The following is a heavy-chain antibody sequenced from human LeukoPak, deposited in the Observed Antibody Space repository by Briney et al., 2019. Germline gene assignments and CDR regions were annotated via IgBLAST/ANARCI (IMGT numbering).Heavy chain of an antibody. J-gene: IGHJ5*02. CDR1: GFTVSSNY. CDR3: AKDRLAAGHWFDP. Sequence: AGSLRLSCAASGFTVSSNYMSWVRQAPGKGLEWVSVIYSGGSTYYADSVKGRFTISRDNSKNTLYLQMNSLRAEDTAVYYCAKDRLAAGHWFDPWGQGTLVTVSS. CDR2: IYSGGST. D-gene: IGHD6-25*01. V-gene: IGHV3-66*01.